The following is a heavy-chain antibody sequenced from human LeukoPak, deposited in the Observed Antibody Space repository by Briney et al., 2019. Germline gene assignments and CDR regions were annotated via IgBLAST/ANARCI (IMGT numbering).Heavy chain of an antibody. CDR3: ARDSGSPARAFDI. J-gene: IGHJ3*02. D-gene: IGHD1-26*01. CDR1: GGSISSYY. Sequence: PSETLSLTCTVSGGSISSYYWSWLRQPPGKGLEWIGYIYYSGSTNYNPSLKSRVTISVDTSKNQFSLKLSSVTAADTAVYYCARDSGSPARAFDIWGQGTMVTVSS. CDR2: IYYSGST. V-gene: IGHV4-59*01.